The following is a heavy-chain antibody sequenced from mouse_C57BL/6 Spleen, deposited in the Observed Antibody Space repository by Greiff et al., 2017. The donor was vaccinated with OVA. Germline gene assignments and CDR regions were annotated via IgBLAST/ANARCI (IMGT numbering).Heavy chain of an antibody. V-gene: IGHV1-7*01. CDR3: ARAYSNLGDYFDD. Sequence: VQLQQSGAELAKPGASVKLSCKASGYTFTSYWMHWVKQRPGQGLEWIGYINPSSGYTKYNQKFKDKATLTADKSSSTAYMQLSSLTYEDSAVYDCARAYSNLGDYFDDWGQGTTLTVSS. CDR1: GYTFTSYW. D-gene: IGHD2-5*01. J-gene: IGHJ2*01. CDR2: INPSSGYT.